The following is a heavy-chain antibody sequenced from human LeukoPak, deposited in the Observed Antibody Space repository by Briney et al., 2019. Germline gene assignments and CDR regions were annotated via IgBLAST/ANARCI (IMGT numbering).Heavy chain of an antibody. Sequence: QPGGSLRLSCAASGFTFSTYWMHWVRQAPGTGLVWVSLINSDGSSTNYADSVKGRFTISRDNAKNTLYLQMNSLRAEDTAVYYCAPDVPAVTIFGYWGQGTLSPSPQ. V-gene: IGHV3-74*01. CDR2: INSDGSST. CDR1: GFTFSTYW. CDR3: APDVPAVTIFGY. D-gene: IGHD2-2*01. J-gene: IGHJ4*02.